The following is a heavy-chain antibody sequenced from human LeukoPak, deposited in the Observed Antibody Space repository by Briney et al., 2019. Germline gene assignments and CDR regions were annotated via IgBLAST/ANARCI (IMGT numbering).Heavy chain of an antibody. D-gene: IGHD3-22*01. V-gene: IGHV3-66*01. CDR3: ARDSSASSGNGMEV. Sequence: GGSLRLSCTASGFTFRSYSMNWVRQAPGKGLEWVSVIYSGGSTFYADSVKGRFTISRDKSKNTLYLQMNGLREEDTAVYFCARDSSASSGNGMEVWGQGATGTVSS. CDR2: IYSGGST. J-gene: IGHJ6*01. CDR1: GFTFRSYS.